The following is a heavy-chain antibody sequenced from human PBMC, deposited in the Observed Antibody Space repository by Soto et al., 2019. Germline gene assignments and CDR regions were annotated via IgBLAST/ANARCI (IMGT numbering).Heavy chain of an antibody. CDR3: ARPLVAGWFDP. D-gene: IGHD6-19*01. Sequence: GGSLRLSCAASGFTVSSNYMSWVRQAPGKGLEWVSVIYSGGSTYYADSVKGRFTISRDNSKNTLYLQMNSRGAEPTAVYYCARPLVAGWFDPWGQGTLVTVSS. J-gene: IGHJ5*02. V-gene: IGHV3-66*04. CDR2: IYSGGST. CDR1: GFTVSSNY.